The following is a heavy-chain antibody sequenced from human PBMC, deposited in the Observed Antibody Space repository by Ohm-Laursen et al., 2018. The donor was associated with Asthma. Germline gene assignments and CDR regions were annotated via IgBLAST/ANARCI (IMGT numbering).Heavy chain of an antibody. V-gene: IGHV4-39*01. Sequence: GTLSLTCAVSGGSISSSSYYWGWIRQPPGKGLEWIGSIYYSGSTYYNPSLKSRVTISVDTSKNQFSLKLSSVTAADTAVYYCARRPIVVVPAAIGWFDPWGQGTLVTVSS. CDR1: GGSISSSSYY. CDR2: IYYSGST. CDR3: ARRPIVVVPAAIGWFDP. D-gene: IGHD2-2*01. J-gene: IGHJ5*02.